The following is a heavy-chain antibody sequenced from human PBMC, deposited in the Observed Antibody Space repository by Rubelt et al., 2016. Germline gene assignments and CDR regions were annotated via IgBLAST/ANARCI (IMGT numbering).Heavy chain of an antibody. D-gene: IGHD2-21*01. CDR2: ISYDGSNK. Sequence: VQLVESGGGLVQPGGSLRLSCAASGFTFSSYGMHWVRQAPGKGLEWVAVISYDGSNKYYADSGQGRLTISRDNSKNTLYLQMNSLRAEDTAVYYCANVGGGEGNWGQGTLVTVSS. J-gene: IGHJ4*02. CDR3: ANVGGGEGN. V-gene: IGHV3-30*18. CDR1: GFTFSSYG.